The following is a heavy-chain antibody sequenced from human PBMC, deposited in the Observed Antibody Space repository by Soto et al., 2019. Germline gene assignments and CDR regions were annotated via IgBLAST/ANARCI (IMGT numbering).Heavy chain of an antibody. CDR1: GGSISSCGYY. CDR2: IYYSGST. CDR3: ASTSSDIVVVPAAQHWFDP. D-gene: IGHD2-2*01. V-gene: IGHV4-31*03. J-gene: IGHJ5*02. Sequence: QVQLQESGPGLVKPSQTLSLTCTVSGGSISSCGYYWSWIRQHPGKGLEWIGYIYYSGSTYYNPSLKSRVTMSVDTSKNQFSLRLSSVTPADTAVYYCASTSSDIVVVPAAQHWFDPWGQGTLVTVSS.